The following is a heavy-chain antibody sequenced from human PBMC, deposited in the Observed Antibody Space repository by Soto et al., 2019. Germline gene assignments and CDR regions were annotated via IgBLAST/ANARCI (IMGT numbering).Heavy chain of an antibody. J-gene: IGHJ4*02. CDR1: GFTFSSHA. CDR3: AKDPHS. CDR2: ISGSAYST. V-gene: IGHV3-23*01. Sequence: EVQLLESGGGLVQPGGSVRLSCTASGFTFSSHAMSWVRQAPGKGLEWVSGISGSAYSTYYADSVEGRFTISRDNSKSTLYLQINSLRADDTAVYYCAKDPHSWGQETQVTVSS.